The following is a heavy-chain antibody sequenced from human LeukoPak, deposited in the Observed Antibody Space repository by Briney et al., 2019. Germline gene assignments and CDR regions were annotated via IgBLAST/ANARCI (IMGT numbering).Heavy chain of an antibody. CDR2: IIPILGIA. V-gene: IGHV1-69*04. J-gene: IGHJ4*02. D-gene: IGHD4-17*01. Sequence: SVKVSFKASGGTFSIYAISWVRQAPGQGLEWMGRIIPILGIANYAQKFQGRVTITADKSTSTAYMELSSLRSEDTAVYYCARAFSSGYGEGYWGQGTLVTVSS. CDR3: ARAFSSGYGEGY. CDR1: GGTFSIYA.